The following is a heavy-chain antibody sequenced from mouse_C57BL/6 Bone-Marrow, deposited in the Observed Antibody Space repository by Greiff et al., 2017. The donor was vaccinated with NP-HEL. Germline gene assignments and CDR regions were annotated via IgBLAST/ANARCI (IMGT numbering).Heavy chain of an antibody. CDR2: ISSGGSTI. J-gene: IGHJ2*01. CDR1: GFTFSDYG. D-gene: IGHD1-1*01. V-gene: IGHV5-17*03. Sequence: EVKLMESGGGLVKPGGSLKLSCAASGFTFSDYGMHWVRQAPEKGLEWVAYISSGGSTIYYPASVKGRFTISRDNAKNTLYLQMSSLKSEDTAMYYCARHYYGSSYFDYWGQGTTLTVSS. CDR3: ARHYYGSSYFDY.